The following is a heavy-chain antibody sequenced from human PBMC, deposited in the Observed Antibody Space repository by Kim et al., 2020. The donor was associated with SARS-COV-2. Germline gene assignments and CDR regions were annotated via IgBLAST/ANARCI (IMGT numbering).Heavy chain of an antibody. Sequence: ASVKVSCKASGYTFTSYTMHWVRQAPGQRLEWMGWINSVNGNTVYSQKFQDRVTITRDTSASTAYMELSSLRSEETAVYYCVRDHAATGDTFYYYGMDIWGRGTTVTVSS. CDR1: GYTFTSYT. V-gene: IGHV1-3*01. CDR3: VRDHAATGDTFYYYGMDI. J-gene: IGHJ6*02. D-gene: IGHD2-21*02. CDR2: INSVNGNT.